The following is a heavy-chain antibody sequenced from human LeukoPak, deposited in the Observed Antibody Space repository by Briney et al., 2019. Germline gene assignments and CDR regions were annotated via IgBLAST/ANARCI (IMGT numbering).Heavy chain of an antibody. Sequence: TGGSLRLSCAVSGFTISSHGMHWVRQAPGKGPEWVAMIAYHGNTEYYGDSVKGRFTISRDNSKNTLYLQMDSLRAEDTAVYHCAKDWGSGGWYNYFDPWGQGTLVTVSS. V-gene: IGHV3-30*18. CDR1: GFTISSHG. D-gene: IGHD6-19*01. CDR3: AKDWGSGGWYNYFDP. CDR2: IAYHGNTE. J-gene: IGHJ5*02.